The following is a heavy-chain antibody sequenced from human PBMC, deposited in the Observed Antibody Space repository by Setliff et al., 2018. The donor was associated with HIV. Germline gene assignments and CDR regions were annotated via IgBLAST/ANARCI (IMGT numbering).Heavy chain of an antibody. CDR2: IYYGGER. Sequence: SETLSLTCTVSGGSISSGGYYWSWIRQHPGKGLEWIGYIYYGGERYYNPSLKGRVSLSMDTSKNQFSLKLSSVTVADTAMYYCARADYDTRGVAEYLHRWGQGTQVTVSS. D-gene: IGHD3-22*01. V-gene: IGHV4-31*03. CDR1: GGSISSGGYY. J-gene: IGHJ1*01. CDR3: ARADYDTRGVAEYLHR.